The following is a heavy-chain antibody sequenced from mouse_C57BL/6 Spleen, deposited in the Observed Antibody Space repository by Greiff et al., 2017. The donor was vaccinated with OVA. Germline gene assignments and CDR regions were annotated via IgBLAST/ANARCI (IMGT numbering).Heavy chain of an antibody. V-gene: IGHV1-15*01. J-gene: IGHJ4*01. CDR1: GYTFTDYE. CDR2: IDPDTGGT. Sequence: QVQLQQPGAELVRPGASVTLSCKASGYTFTDYEMHWVKQTPVHGLEWIGAIDPDTGGTAYNQKFKGKATLTADKSSSTAYMELRSLTSEDSGVYYCTSDPYAMDYWGQGTSVTVSS. CDR3: TSDPYAMDY.